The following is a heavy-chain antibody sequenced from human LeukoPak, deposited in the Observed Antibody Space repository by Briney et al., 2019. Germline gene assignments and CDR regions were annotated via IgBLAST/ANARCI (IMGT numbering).Heavy chain of an antibody. J-gene: IGHJ3*02. V-gene: IGHV4-34*01. CDR3: ARRGVTMVRGVIRAFDI. CDR1: GGSFSGYY. D-gene: IGHD3-10*01. CDR2: INHSGST. Sequence: PSETLSLTCAVYGGSFSGYYWSWIRQPPGKGLEWIGEINHSGSTNYNPSLKSRVTISVDTSKNQFSLKLSSVTAADTAVYYCARRGVTMVRGVIRAFDIWGQGTMVTVSS.